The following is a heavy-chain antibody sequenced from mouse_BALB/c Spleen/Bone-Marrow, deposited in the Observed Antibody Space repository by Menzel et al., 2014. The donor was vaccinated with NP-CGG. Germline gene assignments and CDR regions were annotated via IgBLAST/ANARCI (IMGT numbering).Heavy chain of an antibody. CDR3: ARGLWYY. CDR1: GYTFTDYT. J-gene: IGHJ2*01. D-gene: IGHD1-1*02. V-gene: IGHV1-18*01. Sequence: EVQLQQSGPELVMPGASVKISCKTSGYTFTDYTFYWVKQSHGKSLEWIGRINPNNGGTNYNQKFKDKATLTLDKSSSTAYMELRSLTSEDSAVYYCARGLWYYWGQGTTLTVSS. CDR2: INPNNGGT.